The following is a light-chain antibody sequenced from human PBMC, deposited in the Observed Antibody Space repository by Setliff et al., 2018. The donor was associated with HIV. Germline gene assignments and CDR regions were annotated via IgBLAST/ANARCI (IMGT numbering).Light chain of an antibody. CDR1: QSVLFSSNNKNY. J-gene: IGKJ4*01. V-gene: IGKV4-1*01. Sequence: DIVMTQSPGSLAVSLGERATINCKSSQSVLFSSNNKNYLAWYQQKPGRPPTLLIYWASTRESGVPDRFSGSGSGTDFTLTISSLQAEDVAVYYCQQYYSTPLTFGGGTKVDIK. CDR3: QQYYSTPLT. CDR2: WAS.